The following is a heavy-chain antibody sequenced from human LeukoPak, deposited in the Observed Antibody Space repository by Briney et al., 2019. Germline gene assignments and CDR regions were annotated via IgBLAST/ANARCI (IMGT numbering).Heavy chain of an antibody. D-gene: IGHD1-26*01. J-gene: IGHJ4*02. Sequence: PGGSLRLSCTASGFTFSSYEMTWVRQAPGKGLEWASYISSSGSTIYYADSVKGRFTISRDNAKNSLYLQMNSLRAEDTAVYYCARDLVMSGSYSPPGTTDYWGQGTLVTVSS. CDR2: ISSSGSTI. CDR3: ARDLVMSGSYSPPGTTDY. V-gene: IGHV3-48*03. CDR1: GFTFSSYE.